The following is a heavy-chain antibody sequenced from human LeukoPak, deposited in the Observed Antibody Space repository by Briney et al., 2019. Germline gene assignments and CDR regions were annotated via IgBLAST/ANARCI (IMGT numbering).Heavy chain of an antibody. J-gene: IGHJ4*02. CDR3: AKAYPYSSGWYY. D-gene: IGHD6-19*01. CDR1: GFTFSSYS. Sequence: GGSLRLSCAASGFTFSSYSMNWVRQAPGKGLEWVSYISSSSSTIYYADSVKGRFTISRDNAKNSLYLQMNSLRDEDTAVYYCAKAYPYSSGWYYWGQGTLVTVSS. CDR2: ISSSSSTI. V-gene: IGHV3-48*02.